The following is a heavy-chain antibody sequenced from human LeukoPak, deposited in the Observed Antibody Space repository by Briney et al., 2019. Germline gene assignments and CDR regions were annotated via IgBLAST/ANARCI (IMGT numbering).Heavy chain of an antibody. CDR2: ISYDGSNK. V-gene: IGHV3-30*18. D-gene: IGHD5-12*01. CDR1: GFTFSSYG. Sequence: PGGSLRLSCVASGFTFSSYGIHWVRQAPGKGLEWVAVISYDGSNKYYADPVKGRFTISRDNSKNTLYLQMNSLRAEDTAVYYCAKSMVATMMTFDYWGQGTLVTVSS. CDR3: AKSMVATMMTFDY. J-gene: IGHJ4*02.